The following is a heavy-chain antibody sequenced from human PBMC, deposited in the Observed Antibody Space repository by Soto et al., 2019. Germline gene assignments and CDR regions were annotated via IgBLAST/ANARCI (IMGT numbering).Heavy chain of an antibody. CDR1: GFTFSSYG. CDR3: AKSLSVGATTPWDY. D-gene: IGHD1-26*01. Sequence: EVQLLESGGGLVQPGGSLRLSCAASGFTFSSYGMSWVRQAPGKGLEWVSAISGSGGSTYYADTVKGRFTISRDNSKNTLYLQMNSLRAEDTAVYYCAKSLSVGATTPWDYWGQGTLVTVSS. J-gene: IGHJ4*02. CDR2: ISGSGGST. V-gene: IGHV3-23*01.